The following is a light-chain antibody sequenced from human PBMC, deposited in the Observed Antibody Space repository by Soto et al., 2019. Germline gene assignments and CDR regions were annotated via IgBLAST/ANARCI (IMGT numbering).Light chain of an antibody. J-gene: IGLJ3*02. CDR2: EVS. V-gene: IGLV2-8*01. Sequence: QSALTQPPSASGSPGQSVTISCTGTSSDVGGYNYVSWYQQHPGKAPKLMIYEVSKRPSGVPDRFSGSKSGNTASLTVSGLQAEDEADYYCSSYAASNLRMFGGGTKLTVL. CDR3: SSYAASNLRM. CDR1: SSDVGGYNY.